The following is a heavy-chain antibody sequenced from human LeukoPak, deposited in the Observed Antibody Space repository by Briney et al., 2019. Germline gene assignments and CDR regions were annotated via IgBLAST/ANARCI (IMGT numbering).Heavy chain of an antibody. CDR2: INHSGST. J-gene: IGHJ4*02. CDR3: ARDLGDHGSGSYYGL. Sequence: PSETLSLTCAVYGGSFSGYYWSWIRQPPGKGLEWIGEINHSGSTNYNPSLKSRVTISVDTSKNQFSLKLSSVTAADTAVYYCARDLGDHGSGSYYGLWGQGTLVTVSS. D-gene: IGHD3-10*01. CDR1: GGSFSGYY. V-gene: IGHV4-34*01.